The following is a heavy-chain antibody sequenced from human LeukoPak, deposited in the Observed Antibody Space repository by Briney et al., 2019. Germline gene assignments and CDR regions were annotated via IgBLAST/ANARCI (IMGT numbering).Heavy chain of an antibody. CDR3: ARSWRPLPREERAQSIAARRAFDI. J-gene: IGHJ3*02. Sequence: SQTLSLTCTVSGGSISSGSYYWSWIRQPAGKGLEWIGRIYTSGSTNYNPSLKSRVTISVDTSKNQFSLKLSSVTAADTAVYYCARSWRPLPREERAQSIAARRAFDIWGQGTMVTVSS. CDR2: IYTSGST. CDR1: GGSISSGSYY. V-gene: IGHV4-61*02. D-gene: IGHD6-6*01.